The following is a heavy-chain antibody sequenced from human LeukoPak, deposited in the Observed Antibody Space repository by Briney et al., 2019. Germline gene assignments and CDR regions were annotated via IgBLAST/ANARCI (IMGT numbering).Heavy chain of an antibody. Sequence: GGSLRLSCAASGFTFSSYEMNWVRQAPGKGLEWVSAISGSGGSTYYTDSVKGRFTISGDNSKNTLYLQMNSLRAEDTAVYYCAKDRPSAFDIWGQGTMVTVSS. J-gene: IGHJ3*02. CDR3: AKDRPSAFDI. CDR2: ISGSGGST. V-gene: IGHV3-23*01. D-gene: IGHD6-6*01. CDR1: GFTFSSYE.